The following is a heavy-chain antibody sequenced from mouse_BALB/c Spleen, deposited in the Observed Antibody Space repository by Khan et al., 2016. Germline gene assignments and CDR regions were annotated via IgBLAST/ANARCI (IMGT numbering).Heavy chain of an antibody. CDR1: GFSLTDYG. CDR2: IWGGGSP. CDR3: AKHYGYDFDN. J-gene: IGHJ2*01. D-gene: IGHD1-2*01. V-gene: IGHV2-6-5*01. Sequence: QVQLKESGPGLVASSQSLSITCTVSGFSLTDYGVSWIRQPPGTGLEWLGVIWGGGSPYYNSALNSRLSISKDNSKSQVFLKMNSLQTEVTARDSRAKHYGYDFDNWGQGTTRTVSS.